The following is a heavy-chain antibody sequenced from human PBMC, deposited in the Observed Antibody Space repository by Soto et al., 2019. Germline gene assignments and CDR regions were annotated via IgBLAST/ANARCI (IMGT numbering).Heavy chain of an antibody. V-gene: IGHV3-21*01. CDR2: ISSSSSYI. CDR3: ARDFLWFGELSWTPYDY. CDR1: GFTFSSYS. J-gene: IGHJ4*02. Sequence: PGGSLRLSCAASGFTFSSYSMNWVRQAPGKGLEWVSSISSSSSYIYYADSVKGRFTISRDNAKNSLYLQMNSLRAEDTAVYYCARDFLWFGELSWTPYDYWGQGTLVTVSS. D-gene: IGHD3-10*01.